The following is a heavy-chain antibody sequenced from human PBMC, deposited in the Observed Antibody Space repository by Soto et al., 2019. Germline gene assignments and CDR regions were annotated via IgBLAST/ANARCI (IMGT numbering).Heavy chain of an antibody. CDR3: AKGGKPSYYGSGSYSNWFDP. V-gene: IGHV3-23*01. Sequence: GGSLRLSCAASGFTFSSYAMSWVRQAPGKGLEWVSAISGSGGSTYYADSVKGRFTISRDNSKNTLYLQMNSLRAEDTAVYYCAKGGKPSYYGSGSYSNWFDPWGQGTLVTVSS. D-gene: IGHD3-10*01. J-gene: IGHJ5*02. CDR1: GFTFSSYA. CDR2: ISGSGGST.